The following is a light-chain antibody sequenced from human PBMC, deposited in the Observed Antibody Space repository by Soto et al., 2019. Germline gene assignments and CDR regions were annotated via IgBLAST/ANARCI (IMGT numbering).Light chain of an antibody. CDR2: WAS. J-gene: IGKJ2*01. V-gene: IGKV4-1*01. Sequence: DIVMTQSPDSLAVSLGERATINCKSSQRVLYSSNNKNYLAWYQQRPGQPPKLLIYWASTRESGVPDRFSGSGSGPDFSLTITSLQAEDVAVYYCQQYESTPPTFGQGTKLEIK. CDR1: QRVLYSSNNKNY. CDR3: QQYESTPPT.